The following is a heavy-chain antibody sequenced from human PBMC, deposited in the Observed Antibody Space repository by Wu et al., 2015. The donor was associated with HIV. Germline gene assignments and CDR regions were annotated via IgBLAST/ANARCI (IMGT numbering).Heavy chain of an antibody. J-gene: IGHJ4*02. CDR2: INPNSGGT. D-gene: IGHD2-15*01. Sequence: QVQLVQSGAEVKKPGASVKVSCKASGYTFTGYYMHWVRQAPGQGLEWMGWINPNSGGTNYAQKFQGRVTMTRDTSISTAYMELSRLRSDDTAVYYCARESGGGIGSGGSCYSSWFFTTFDYVGPGNAGHR. V-gene: IGHV1-2*02. CDR3: ARESGGGIGSGGSCYSSWFFTTFDY. CDR1: GYTFTGYY.